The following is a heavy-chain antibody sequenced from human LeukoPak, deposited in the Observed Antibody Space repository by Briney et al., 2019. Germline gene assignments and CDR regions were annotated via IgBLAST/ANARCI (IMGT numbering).Heavy chain of an antibody. J-gene: IGHJ5*02. D-gene: IGHD6-19*01. CDR3: ARATKQWLVHYWFDP. CDR2: IIPIFGTA. Sequence: SVKVSCKASGGTFSSYAISWVRQAPGQGLEWMGGIIPIFGTANYAQKFQGRVTITADESTSTAHMELSSLRSEDTAVYYCARATKQWLVHYWFDPWGQGTLVTVSS. V-gene: IGHV1-69*13. CDR1: GGTFSSYA.